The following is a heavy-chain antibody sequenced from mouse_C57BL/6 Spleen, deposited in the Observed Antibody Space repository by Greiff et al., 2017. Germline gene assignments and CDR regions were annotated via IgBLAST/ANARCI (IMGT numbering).Heavy chain of an antibody. Sequence: EVNLVESGGGLVQSGRSLRLSCATSGFTFSDFYMEWVRQAPGKGLEWIAASRYKANDYTTEYSASVKGRFIVSRDTSQSILYLQMNALRAEDTAIYYCARDVGHYGYDWYFDVWGTGTTVTVSS. CDR3: ARDVGHYGYDWYFDV. V-gene: IGHV7-1*01. CDR2: SRYKANDYTT. J-gene: IGHJ1*03. D-gene: IGHD2-2*01. CDR1: GFTFSDFY.